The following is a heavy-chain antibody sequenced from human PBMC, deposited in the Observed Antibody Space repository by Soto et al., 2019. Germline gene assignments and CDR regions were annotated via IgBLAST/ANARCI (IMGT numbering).Heavy chain of an antibody. Sequence: GGSLRLSCAASGFTFSGYSMNWVRQAPGKGLEWVSSISSSSSYIYYADSVKGRFTISRDNSNNTLYLQMNSLRAEDTAVYYCAKQGSVTRALDYWGQGILVTVSS. CDR1: GFTFSGYS. CDR2: ISSSSSYI. V-gene: IGHV3-21*04. J-gene: IGHJ4*02. D-gene: IGHD4-4*01. CDR3: AKQGSVTRALDY.